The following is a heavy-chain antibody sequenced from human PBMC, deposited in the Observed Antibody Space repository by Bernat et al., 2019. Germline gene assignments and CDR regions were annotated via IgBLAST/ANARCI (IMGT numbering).Heavy chain of an antibody. CDR3: AKSVYSSDNYGMDV. V-gene: IGHV3-30*02. CDR1: GFTFSSFG. Sequence: QVHLVESGVGVVQPGGSLRLSCAASGFTFSSFGMHWVRQAPGKGLEWVALIRYDGSKKYYADSVKGQVTISRDNSKNMLYLQMNSLRAEDTDVYYCAKSVYSSDNYGMDVWGQGTTVTVSS. D-gene: IGHD6-19*01. J-gene: IGHJ6*02. CDR2: IRYDGSKK.